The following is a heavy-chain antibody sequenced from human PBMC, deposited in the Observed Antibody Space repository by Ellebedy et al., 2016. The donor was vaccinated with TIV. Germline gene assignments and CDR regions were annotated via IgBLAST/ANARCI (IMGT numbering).Heavy chain of an antibody. J-gene: IGHJ4*02. Sequence: PGGSLRLSCVASGYSFSTYAMHWVRQSPRKGLEWVAIVSFDVNKKFYSDSVKGRFTISRDNSKNTLYLDMTNLGVEDTAVYYCARDLTQYASGAGLSDSWGQGTLVTVS. CDR2: VSFDVNKK. V-gene: IGHV3-30-3*01. CDR1: GYSFSTYA. D-gene: IGHD2-2*01. CDR3: ARDLTQYASGAGLSDS.